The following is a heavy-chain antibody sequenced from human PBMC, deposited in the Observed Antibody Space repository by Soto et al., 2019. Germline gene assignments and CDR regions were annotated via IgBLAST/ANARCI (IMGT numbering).Heavy chain of an antibody. CDR1: GGSISSSSYY. V-gene: IGHV4-39*01. CDR3: ARRYCTNGVCYRTDYFDY. Sequence: SETLSLTCTVSGGSISSSSYYWGWIRQPPGKGLEWIGSIYYSGSTYYNPSLKSRVTISVDTSKNQFSLKLSSVTAADTAVYYCARRYCTNGVCYRTDYFDYWGQGTLVTVSS. D-gene: IGHD2-8*01. J-gene: IGHJ4*02. CDR2: IYYSGST.